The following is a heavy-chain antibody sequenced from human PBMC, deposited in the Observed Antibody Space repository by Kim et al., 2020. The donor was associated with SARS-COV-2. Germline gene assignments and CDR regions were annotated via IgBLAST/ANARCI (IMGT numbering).Heavy chain of an antibody. Sequence: GGSLRLSCAASGFTFSSYAMHWVRQAPGKGLEWVAVISYDGSNKYYADSVKGRFTISRDNSKNTLYLQMNSLRAEDTAVYYCVWDNMVRGVIIRLFDYWGQGTLVTVSS. D-gene: IGHD3-10*01. V-gene: IGHV3-30*04. CDR2: ISYDGSNK. J-gene: IGHJ4*02. CDR3: VWDNMVRGVIIRLFDY. CDR1: GFTFSSYA.